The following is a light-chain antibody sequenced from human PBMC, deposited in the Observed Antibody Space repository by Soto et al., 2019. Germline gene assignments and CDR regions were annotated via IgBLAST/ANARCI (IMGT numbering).Light chain of an antibody. CDR1: QSINSY. V-gene: IGKV1-39*01. J-gene: IGKJ4*01. CDR3: QQGSSPYPLT. Sequence: DIQMTQSPSSLSASVGDRVTITCRASQSINSYLNWYQQKSGKAPKLLISAASNLQSGVPSRFSGSGSGTEFTLTINSLQPEDFATYYCQQGSSPYPLTFGGGTKVEIK. CDR2: AAS.